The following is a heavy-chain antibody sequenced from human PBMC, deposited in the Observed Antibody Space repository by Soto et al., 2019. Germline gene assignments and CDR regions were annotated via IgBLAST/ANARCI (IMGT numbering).Heavy chain of an antibody. CDR1: GFTVSNYH. V-gene: IGHV3-66*01. Sequence: GGSLRLSCAASGFTVSNYHMNWVRRAPGKGLDWVSVIYTAGSADFADSVKGRFSISRDDSKNTLYLQMSSLRAEDTAVYYCAREYVSGSSWYMAVYYGMDVWGQGTTVTVSS. D-gene: IGHD6-13*01. CDR2: IYTAGSA. CDR3: AREYVSGSSWYMAVYYGMDV. J-gene: IGHJ6*02.